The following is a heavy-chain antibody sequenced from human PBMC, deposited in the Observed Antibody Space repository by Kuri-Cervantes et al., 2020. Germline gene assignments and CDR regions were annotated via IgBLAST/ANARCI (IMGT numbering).Heavy chain of an antibody. CDR3: ATRGGPGGGGLAYYFDY. D-gene: IGHD3-16*01. CDR2: IVVGSGNT. CDR1: GFTFTSSA. J-gene: IGHJ4*02. Sequence: SVKVSCKASGFTFTSSAVQWVRQARGQRLEWIGWIVVGSGNTNYAQKFQGRATITADESTSTAYMELSSLRSEDTAVYYCATRGGPGGGGLAYYFDYWGQGTLVTVSS. V-gene: IGHV1-58*01.